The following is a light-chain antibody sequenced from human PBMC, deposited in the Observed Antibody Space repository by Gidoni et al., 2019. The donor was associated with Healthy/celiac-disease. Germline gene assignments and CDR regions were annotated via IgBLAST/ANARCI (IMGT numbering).Light chain of an antibody. CDR3: QQRSNWPPLT. CDR1: QSVSSY. Sequence: EIVLTQSPATLSLSPGERATLSCRASQSVSSYLAWYQQKPGQAPRLRIYDASNRATGIPARFSGSGAGTDFTLTSSSLEPEDFAVYYCQQRSNWPPLTFGGGTKGESK. CDR2: DAS. J-gene: IGKJ4*01. V-gene: IGKV3-11*01.